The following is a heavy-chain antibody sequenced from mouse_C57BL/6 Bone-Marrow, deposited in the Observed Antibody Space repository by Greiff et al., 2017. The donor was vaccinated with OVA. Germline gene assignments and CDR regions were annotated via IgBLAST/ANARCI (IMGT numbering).Heavy chain of an antibody. J-gene: IGHJ3*01. CDR1: GFSFNTYA. CDR2: IRSKSNNYAT. D-gene: IGHD2-2*01. Sequence: GGGLVQPKGSLKLSCAASGFSFNTYAMNWVRQAPGKGLEWVARIRSKSNNYATYYADSVKDRFTISRDDSESMLYLQMNNLKTEDTAMYYCVSRYVYIADWGQGTLVTVSA. CDR3: VSRYVYIAD. V-gene: IGHV10-1*01.